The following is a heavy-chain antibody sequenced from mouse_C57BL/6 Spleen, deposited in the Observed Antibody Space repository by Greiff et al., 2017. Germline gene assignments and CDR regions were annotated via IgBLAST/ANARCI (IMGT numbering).Heavy chain of an antibody. V-gene: IGHV1-80*01. CDR2: IYPGDGDT. J-gene: IGHJ4*01. Sequence: QVQLQQSGAELVKPGASVKISCKASGYAFSSYWMNWVKQRPGKGLEWIGQIYPGDGDTNYNGKFKGKATLTADKSSSTAYMQLSSLTSEDSAVYFCARDPTLYYAMDYWGQGTSVTVSS. D-gene: IGHD2-10*01. CDR1: GYAFSSYW. CDR3: ARDPTLYYAMDY.